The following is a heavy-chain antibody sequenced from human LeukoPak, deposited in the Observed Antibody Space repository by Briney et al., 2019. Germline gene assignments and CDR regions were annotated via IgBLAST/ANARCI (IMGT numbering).Heavy chain of an antibody. Sequence: GGSLRLSCAASGFTFDDCAMHWVRQAPGKGLEWVSGISWNSGSIGYADSVKGRFTISRDNSKNTLYLQMNSLRAEDTAVYYCAKAGPRYVEMATNFDCWGQGTLVTVSS. CDR2: ISWNSGSI. CDR3: AKAGPRYVEMATNFDC. V-gene: IGHV3-9*01. J-gene: IGHJ4*02. CDR1: GFTFDDCA. D-gene: IGHD5-24*01.